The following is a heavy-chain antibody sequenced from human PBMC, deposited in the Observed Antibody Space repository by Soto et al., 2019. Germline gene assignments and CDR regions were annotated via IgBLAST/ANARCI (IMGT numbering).Heavy chain of an antibody. CDR2: ISGSGGST. J-gene: IGHJ4*02. CDR1: GFTFSSYA. CDR3: XKDQVETTGMVAAIHYFDY. Sequence: PGGSLRLSCAASGFTFSSYAMSWVRQAPGKGLEWVSAISGSGGSTYYADSVKGRFTISRDNSKNTLYLQMNSRRAEDTAVYYCXKDQVETTGMVAAIHYFDYWGQGALVTVSS. V-gene: IGHV3-23*01. D-gene: IGHD2-15*01.